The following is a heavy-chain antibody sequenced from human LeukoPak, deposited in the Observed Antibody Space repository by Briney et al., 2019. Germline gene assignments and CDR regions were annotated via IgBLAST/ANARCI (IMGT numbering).Heavy chain of an antibody. J-gene: IGHJ6*03. Sequence: PSKTLSLTCAVYGGSFSGYYWSWIRQPPGKGLEWIGEINPSGSTNYNPSLKSRVTISVDTSKNQVSLKLSSVTAADTAMYYCARGGGYYYMDVWGKGTTVTVSS. D-gene: IGHD1-26*01. CDR1: GGSFSGYY. V-gene: IGHV4-34*01. CDR2: INPSGST. CDR3: ARGGGYYYMDV.